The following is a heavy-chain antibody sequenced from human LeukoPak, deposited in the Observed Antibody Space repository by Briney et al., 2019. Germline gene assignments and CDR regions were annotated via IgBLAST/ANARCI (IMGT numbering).Heavy chain of an antibody. J-gene: IGHJ4*02. D-gene: IGHD3-9*01. CDR1: GFTFSSYG. CDR2: ISYDGSNK. V-gene: IGHV3-30*18. CDR3: AKVLARENDILTGYPFDY. Sequence: GRSLRLSCAASGFTFSSYGMRWVRQAPGKGLEWVAVISYDGSNKYYADSVKGRFTISRDNSKNTLCLQMNSLRAEDAAVYYCAKVLARENDILTGYPFDYWGQGTLVTVSS.